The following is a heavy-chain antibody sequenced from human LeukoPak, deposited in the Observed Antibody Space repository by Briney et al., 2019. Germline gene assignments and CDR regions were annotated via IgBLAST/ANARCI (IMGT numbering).Heavy chain of an antibody. D-gene: IGHD3-16*01. CDR3: ACPSRGGINWYFDL. CDR2: IIPIFGTA. J-gene: IGHJ2*01. V-gene: IGHV1-69*13. CDR1: GGTFNSYA. Sequence: SVKVSCKASGGTFNSYAISWVRQAPGQGLEGMGGIIPIFGTANYAQKFQGRVTITADESTSTAYMELSSLRSEDTAVYYCACPSRGGINWYFDLWGRGTLVTVSS.